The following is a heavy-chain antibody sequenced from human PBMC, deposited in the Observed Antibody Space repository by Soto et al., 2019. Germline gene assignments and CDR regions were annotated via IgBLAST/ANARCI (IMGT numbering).Heavy chain of an antibody. D-gene: IGHD3-16*02. CDR3: ARTWGSYRDFDY. V-gene: IGHV4-30-4*01. Sequence: QVQLQESGPGLVKPSQTLSLTCTVSGGSISSGDYYWSWIRQPPGKGLEWIGYIYYSGSTYYNPSLKGRVTISVDTAKNQFSLKLSSVTAADTAVYYCARTWGSYRDFDYWGQGTLVTVSS. CDR2: IYYSGST. CDR1: GGSISSGDYY. J-gene: IGHJ4*02.